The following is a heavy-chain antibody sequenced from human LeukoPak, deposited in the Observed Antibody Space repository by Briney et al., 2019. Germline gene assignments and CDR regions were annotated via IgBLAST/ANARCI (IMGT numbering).Heavy chain of an antibody. CDR1: GGTFSSYA. CDR3: ARADSSSSHNYYYYGMDV. D-gene: IGHD6-13*01. J-gene: IGHJ6*02. CDR2: IIPILGIA. Sequence: SVKVSCKASGGTFSSYAISWVRQAPGQGLEWMGRIIPILGIANYAQKFQGRVTITADKSTSTAYMELSSLRSEDTAVYYCARADSSSSHNYYYYGMDVWGQGTTVTVSS. V-gene: IGHV1-69*04.